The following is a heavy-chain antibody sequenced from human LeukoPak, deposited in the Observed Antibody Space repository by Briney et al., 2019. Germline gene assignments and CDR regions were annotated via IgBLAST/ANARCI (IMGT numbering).Heavy chain of an antibody. J-gene: IGHJ6*02. Sequence: SVKVSCKASGGTFSSYAISWVRQAPGQGLEWMGRIIPILGIANYAQKLQGRVMITADKSTSTAYMELSSLRSEDTAVYYCARASSDYGSGSGFTVYYYYYGMDVWGQGTTVTVSS. D-gene: IGHD3-10*01. V-gene: IGHV1-69*04. CDR1: GGTFSSYA. CDR2: IIPILGIA. CDR3: ARASSDYGSGSGFTVYYYYYGMDV.